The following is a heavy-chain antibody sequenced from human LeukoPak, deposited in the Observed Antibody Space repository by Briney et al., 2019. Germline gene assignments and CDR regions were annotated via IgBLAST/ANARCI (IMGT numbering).Heavy chain of an antibody. CDR3: ARDHSGGYEPFPY. Sequence: ASVKVSCKASGYTFNNYGISWVRQAPGQGLEWMGWISAYNGNTNYAQNLQGRVTMTTDTSTSTAYMELRSLRSDDTAVYYCARDHSGGYEPFPYWGLGTLVTVSS. D-gene: IGHD5-12*01. V-gene: IGHV1-18*01. J-gene: IGHJ4*02. CDR1: GYTFNNYG. CDR2: ISAYNGNT.